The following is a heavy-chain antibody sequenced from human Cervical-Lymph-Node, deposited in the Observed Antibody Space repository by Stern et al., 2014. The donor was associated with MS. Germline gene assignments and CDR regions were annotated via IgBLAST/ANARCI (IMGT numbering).Heavy chain of an antibody. CDR2: ISYDGSNK. V-gene: IGHV3-30*18. Sequence: VQLVESGGGVVQPGRSLRLSCAASGFTFSSSGMHWVRQAPGNGLEWVAVISYDGSNKYYADSVKGRFTISRDNSKNTLYLQMNSLRAEDTAVYYCAKDQDIVVVVAATTFDYWGQGTLVTVSS. D-gene: IGHD2-15*01. J-gene: IGHJ4*02. CDR3: AKDQDIVVVVAATTFDY. CDR1: GFTFSSSG.